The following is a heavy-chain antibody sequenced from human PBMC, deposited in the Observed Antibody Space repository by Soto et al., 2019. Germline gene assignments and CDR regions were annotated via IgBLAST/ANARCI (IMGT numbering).Heavy chain of an antibody. D-gene: IGHD4-17*01. V-gene: IGHV1-69*13. J-gene: IGHJ6*02. CDR1: GGTFSSYA. CDR3: ARENDYGGNPLYHYYGTDV. CDR2: IIPIFGTA. Sequence: SVKVSCKASGGTFSSYAISWVRQAPGQGLEWMGGIIPIFGTANYAQKVQGRVTITADESTSTAYMELSSLRSEDTAVYYCARENDYGGNPLYHYYGTDVWGQGTTVTVSS.